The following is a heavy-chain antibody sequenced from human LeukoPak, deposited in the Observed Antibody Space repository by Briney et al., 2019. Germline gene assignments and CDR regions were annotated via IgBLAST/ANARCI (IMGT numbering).Heavy chain of an antibody. V-gene: IGHV3-7*01. CDR3: ARRRGSSSSDY. J-gene: IGHJ4*02. CDR2: IKQDGGEK. Sequence: PGGSLRPSCAASGFTFSSYWMSWVRQAPGKGLEWVANIKQDGGEKYYVDSVKGRFTISRDNAKNSLYLQMNSLRAEDTAVYYCARRRGSSSSDYWGQGTLVTVSS. CDR1: GFTFSSYW. D-gene: IGHD6-13*01.